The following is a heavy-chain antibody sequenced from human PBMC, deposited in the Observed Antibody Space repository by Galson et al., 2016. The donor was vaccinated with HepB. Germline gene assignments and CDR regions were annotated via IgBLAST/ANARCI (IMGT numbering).Heavy chain of an antibody. CDR3: ARDRIKVVPPVIDWFDP. D-gene: IGHD2-2*01. CDR2: IATYNGDT. CDR1: GYTFTSYG. V-gene: IGHV1-18*04. Sequence: SVKVSCKASGYTFTSYGISWVRQAPGQGLEWMGWIATYNGDTNYAQKFQGRLTMNTDTSTTTAYMELRSLRFDDTAVYYCARDRIKVVPPVIDWFDPWGQGTLVTVSS. J-gene: IGHJ5*02.